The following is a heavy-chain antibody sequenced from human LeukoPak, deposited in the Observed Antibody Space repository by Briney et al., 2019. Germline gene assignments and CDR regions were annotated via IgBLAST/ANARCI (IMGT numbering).Heavy chain of an antibody. D-gene: IGHD3-3*01. Sequence: GGSLRLSCAASGFTFSSYAMSWVRQAPGKGLEWVSAISGSGGSTYYADSVKGRFTISRDNSKNTLYLQMNSLRAEDTAVYYCAKDQGDYSSGPYGMDVWGQGTTVTVSS. CDR1: GFTFSSYA. CDR3: AKDQGDYSSGPYGMDV. V-gene: IGHV3-23*01. CDR2: ISGSGGST. J-gene: IGHJ6*02.